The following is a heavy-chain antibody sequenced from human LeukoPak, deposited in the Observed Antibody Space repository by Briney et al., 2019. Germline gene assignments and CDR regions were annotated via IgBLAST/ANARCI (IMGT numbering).Heavy chain of an antibody. CDR1: GYTFTSYG. CDR2: ISAYNGNT. CDR3: ARDETNRGCSSTSCYTVSTFDP. J-gene: IGHJ5*02. D-gene: IGHD2-2*02. Sequence: ASVKVSCKASGYTFTSYGISWVRQAPGQGPEWMGWISAYNGNTNYAQKLQGRVTMTTDTSTSTAYMELRSLRSDDTAVYYCARDETNRGCSSTSCYTVSTFDPWGQGTLVTVSS. V-gene: IGHV1-18*01.